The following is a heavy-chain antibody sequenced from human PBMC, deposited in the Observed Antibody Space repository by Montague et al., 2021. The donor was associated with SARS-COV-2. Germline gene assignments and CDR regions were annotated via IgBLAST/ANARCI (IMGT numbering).Heavy chain of an antibody. CDR3: ARLYSGSYYGYFDY. D-gene: IGHD1-26*01. CDR2: ISYDGSNK. V-gene: IGHV3-30*04. Sequence: SLRLSCAASGFTFSSYAMHRVRQAPGKGLEWVAVISYDGSNKYYADSVKGRFTISRDNSKNTLYLQMNSLRAEDTAVYYCARLYSGSYYGYFDYWGQGTLVTVSS. CDR1: GFTFSSYA. J-gene: IGHJ4*02.